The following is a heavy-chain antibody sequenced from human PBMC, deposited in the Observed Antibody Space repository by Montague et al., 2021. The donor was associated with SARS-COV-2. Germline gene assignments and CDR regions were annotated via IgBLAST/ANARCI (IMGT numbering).Heavy chain of an antibody. CDR1: GFSLSTSGMG. CDR3: ARIRDYDILTGSYSGFDY. V-gene: IGHV2-70*01. Sequence: PALVTSTQTLTLTSTFSGFSLSTSGMGVSWIRPPPGKALEWLALXDWXDDKYYSTSLKTRLTISKDTSKHPVVLTMTNMDPVDTATYYCARIRDYDILTGSYSGFDYWGQGTLVTVSS. CDR2: XDWXDDK. J-gene: IGHJ4*02. D-gene: IGHD3-9*01.